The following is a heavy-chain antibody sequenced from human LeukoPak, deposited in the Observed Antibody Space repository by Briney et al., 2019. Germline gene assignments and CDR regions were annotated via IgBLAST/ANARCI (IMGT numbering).Heavy chain of an antibody. Sequence: SETLSLTCTVSGGSISSYYWSWIRQPPGKGLEWIGYIYYSGSTNYNPSLKSRVTISVDMSKNQFSLKLSSVTAADTAVYYCARYSSSWWWFDPWGQGTLVTVSS. J-gene: IGHJ5*02. D-gene: IGHD6-13*01. V-gene: IGHV4-59*01. CDR3: ARYSSSWWWFDP. CDR1: GGSISSYY. CDR2: IYYSGST.